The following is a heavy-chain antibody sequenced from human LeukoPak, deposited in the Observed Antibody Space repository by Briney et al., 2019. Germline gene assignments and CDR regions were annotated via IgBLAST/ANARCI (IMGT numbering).Heavy chain of an antibody. CDR1: GFTFSSYS. CDR2: ISSSSSTI. D-gene: IGHD6-19*01. V-gene: IGHV3-48*04. Sequence: GGSLRLSCAASGFTFSSYSMNWVRQAPGKGLEWVSYISSSSSTIYYADSVKGRFPISRDNAKNSLYLQMNSLRAEDTAVYYCARAGWPEGDYFDYWGQGTLVTVSS. CDR3: ARAGWPEGDYFDY. J-gene: IGHJ4*02.